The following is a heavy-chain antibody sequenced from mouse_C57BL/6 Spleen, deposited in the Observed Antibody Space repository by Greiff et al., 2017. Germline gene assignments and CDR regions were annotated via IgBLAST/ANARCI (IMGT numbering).Heavy chain of an antibody. J-gene: IGHJ3*01. V-gene: IGHV1-4*01. D-gene: IGHD1-1*01. Sequence: VKLMESGAELARPGASVKMSCKASGYTFTSYTMHWVKQRPGQGLEWIGYINPSSGYTKYNQKFKDKATLTADKSSSTAYMQLSSLTSEDSAVYYCASHYGSSSWFAYWGQGTLVTVSA. CDR2: INPSSGYT. CDR3: ASHYGSSSWFAY. CDR1: GYTFTSYT.